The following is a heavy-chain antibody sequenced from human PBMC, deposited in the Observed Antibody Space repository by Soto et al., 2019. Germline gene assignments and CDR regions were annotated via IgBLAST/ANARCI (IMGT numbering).Heavy chain of an antibody. CDR2: IDPSDSYT. J-gene: IGHJ6*02. CDR1: GYSFTSYW. Sequence: GESLKISCKGSGYSFTSYWISWVRQMPGKGLEWMGRIDPSDSYTNYSPSFQGHVTISADKSISTAYLQWSSLKASDTAMYYCAGLGFEFGELFDKYYYYGMDVWGQGTTVTVSS. V-gene: IGHV5-10-1*01. CDR3: AGLGFEFGELFDKYYYYGMDV. D-gene: IGHD3-10*01.